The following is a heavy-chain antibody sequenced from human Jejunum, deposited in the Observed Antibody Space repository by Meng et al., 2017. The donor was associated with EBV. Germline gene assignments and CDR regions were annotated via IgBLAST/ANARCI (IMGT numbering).Heavy chain of an antibody. V-gene: IGHV1-3*04. D-gene: IGHD2/OR15-2a*01. J-gene: IGHJ4*02. Sequence: QAQVVKSGGGGKKPGASVKVSCKASGYMFISYARHWVRQAPGQRLEWMGWINIGNGNTKYSQKFHGRLTISRDTSANTAYLELSSLTSEDTAIYYCATGDDYGNSNFDYWGQGTLVTVSS. CDR1: GYMFISYA. CDR2: INIGNGNT. CDR3: ATGDDYGNSNFDY.